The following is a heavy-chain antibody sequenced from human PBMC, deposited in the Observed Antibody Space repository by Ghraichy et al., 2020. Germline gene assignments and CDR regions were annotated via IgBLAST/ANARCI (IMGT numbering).Heavy chain of an antibody. V-gene: IGHV1-69*04. D-gene: IGHD2-21*02. CDR1: GGTFSSYA. J-gene: IGHJ6*02. CDR2: IIPILGIA. CDR3: AREPAGCGGDCYSRGAREYYYYYYGMDV. Sequence: VKVSCKASGGTFSSYAISWVRQAPGQGLEWMGRIIPILGIANYAQKFQGRVTITADKSTSTAYMELSSLRSEDTAVYYCAREPAGCGGDCYSRGAREYYYYYYGMDVWGQGTTVTVSS.